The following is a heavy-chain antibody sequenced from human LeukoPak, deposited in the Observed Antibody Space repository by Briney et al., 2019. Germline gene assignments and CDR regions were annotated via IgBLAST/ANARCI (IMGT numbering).Heavy chain of an antibody. D-gene: IGHD3-22*01. CDR1: GFTFSSYG. V-gene: IGHV3-30*02. Sequence: GGSLRLSCAASGFTFSSYGMSWVRQAPGKGLEWVAFIRYDGSNKYYADSVKGRFTISRDNSKNTLNLQMNSLRVEDTAVYYCAKDPTHFRVWDNYEIIGLSYWGQGTLVTVSS. J-gene: IGHJ4*02. CDR2: IRYDGSNK. CDR3: AKDPTHFRVWDNYEIIGLSY.